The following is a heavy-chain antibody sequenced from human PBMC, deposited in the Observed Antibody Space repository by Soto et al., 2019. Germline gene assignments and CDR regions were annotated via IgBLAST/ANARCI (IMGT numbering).Heavy chain of an antibody. CDR3: ARTHSGSYYSVFNY. CDR2: IYRSGTT. J-gene: IGHJ4*02. V-gene: IGHV4-38-2*01. Sequence: SETLSLTCVVSNFSISSGYYWGWIRQSPGKGLEWIASIYRSGTTSYNPSLKSRVTISVDPSKNQFSLMLTAVTAADTAVYYCARTHSGSYYSVFNYWGRGSLVTVS. CDR1: NFSISSGYY. D-gene: IGHD1-26*01.